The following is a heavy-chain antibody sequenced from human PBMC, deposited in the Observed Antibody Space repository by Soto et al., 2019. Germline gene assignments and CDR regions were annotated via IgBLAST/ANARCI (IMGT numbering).Heavy chain of an antibody. D-gene: IGHD3-16*01. CDR2: VRSKANNYAT. Sequence: GGSLRLSCAASGLTFSGSAVHWVRQTSGKGLEWIGRVRSKANNYATLYGESVKGRFTITRDDSENMAYLQMNSLRTEDTAVYYCTRQADYEGWFDPWGQGTQVTVSS. CDR1: GLTFSGSA. CDR3: TRQADYEGWFDP. J-gene: IGHJ5*02. V-gene: IGHV3-73*01.